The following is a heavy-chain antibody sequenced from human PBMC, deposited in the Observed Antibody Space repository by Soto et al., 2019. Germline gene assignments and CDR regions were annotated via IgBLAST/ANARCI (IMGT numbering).Heavy chain of an antibody. D-gene: IGHD2-21*02. Sequence: SVKVSCKVSGYTLTELSMHWVRQAPGKGLEWMGGFDPEDGETIYAQKFQGRVTMTEDTSTDTAYMELSSLRSEDTAVYYCATVAYCGGDCYSNYYYYCMDVWGQGTTVTVSS. CDR2: FDPEDGET. CDR1: GYTLTELS. J-gene: IGHJ6*02. V-gene: IGHV1-24*01. CDR3: ATVAYCGGDCYSNYYYYCMDV.